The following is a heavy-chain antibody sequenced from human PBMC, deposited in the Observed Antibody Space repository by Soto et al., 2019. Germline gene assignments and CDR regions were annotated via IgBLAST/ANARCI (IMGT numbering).Heavy chain of an antibody. V-gene: IGHV3-48*02. CDR3: ARGLQITVLLPAAIEY. CDR2: IRNSSSTI. J-gene: IGHJ4*02. Sequence: EVQLVESGGGLVQPGESLRLSCAASGVTFSSYSMNWVRQAPGKGLEWVSYIRNSSSTIYYADSVRGRFTISRDNATNSLYLQMISLRDEDTPVYYCARGLQITVLLPAAIEYWGQGTLVTVSS. CDR1: GVTFSSYS. D-gene: IGHD2-2*01.